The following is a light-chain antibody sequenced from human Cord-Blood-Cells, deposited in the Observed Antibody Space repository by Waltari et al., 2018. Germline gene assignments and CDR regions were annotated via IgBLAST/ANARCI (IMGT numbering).Light chain of an antibody. Sequence: QSALTQPASVSGSPGQSITISCTGTSSDVGSYNLVSWYQQHPGKAPKLMIYEGSKRPSAVSNRCSGSKSGNTASLTISGLQAEDEADYYCCSYAGSNVVFGGGTKLTVL. V-gene: IGLV2-23*01. J-gene: IGLJ2*01. CDR3: CSYAGSNVV. CDR1: SSDVGSYNL. CDR2: EGS.